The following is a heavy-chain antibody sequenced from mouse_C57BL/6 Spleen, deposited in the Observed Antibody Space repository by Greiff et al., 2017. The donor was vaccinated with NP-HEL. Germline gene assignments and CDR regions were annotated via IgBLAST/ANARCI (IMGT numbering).Heavy chain of an antibody. Sequence: VKLQESGAELVKPGASVKLSCKASGYTFTEYTIHWVKQRSGQGLEWIGWFYPGSGSIKYNEKFKDKATLTADKSSSTVYMELSRLTSEDSAVYFCARHERYYGSRDLYAMDYWGQGTSVTVSS. D-gene: IGHD1-1*01. CDR1: GYTFTEYT. CDR2: FYPGSGSI. V-gene: IGHV1-62-2*01. CDR3: ARHERYYGSRDLYAMDY. J-gene: IGHJ4*01.